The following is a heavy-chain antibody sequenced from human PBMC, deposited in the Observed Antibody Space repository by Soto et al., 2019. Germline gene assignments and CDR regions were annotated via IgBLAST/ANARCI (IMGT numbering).Heavy chain of an antibody. CDR2: LWYEGSIK. D-gene: IGHD3-10*01. CDR3: SSPRRVGDVFGYYHGMDV. V-gene: IGHV3-33*01. CDR1: GFTFSNYG. Sequence: QVQLVESGGGVVQPGRSLRLSCAASGFTFSNYGMHWVRQAPGKGLEWVAVLWYEGSIKYYADSVKGRFTISRDNSKHTMYLQMNSLRAEDTALSYCSSPRRVGDVFGYYHGMDVWGEGTTVTVSS. J-gene: IGHJ6*04.